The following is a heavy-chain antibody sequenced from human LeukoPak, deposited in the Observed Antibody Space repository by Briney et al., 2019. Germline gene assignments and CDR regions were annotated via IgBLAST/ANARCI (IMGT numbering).Heavy chain of an antibody. CDR2: ISYDGSNK. D-gene: IGHD2-21*01. Sequence: GGPLRLSCAASGFTFSGYAMHWVRQAPGKGLEWVAVISYDGSNKYYADSVKGRFTISRDNSKNTLYLQMNSLRAEDTAVYYCASLYYDYWGQGTLVTVSS. V-gene: IGHV3-30-3*01. CDR1: GFTFSGYA. J-gene: IGHJ4*02. CDR3: ASLYYDY.